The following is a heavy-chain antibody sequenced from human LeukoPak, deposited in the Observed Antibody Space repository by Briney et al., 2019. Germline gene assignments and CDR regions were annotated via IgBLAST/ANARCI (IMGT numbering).Heavy chain of an antibody. CDR1: GYTFTTHD. D-gene: IGHD4-17*01. Sequence: ASVKVSCKASGYTFTTHDINWVRQAPGQGLECMGWMNPDSGNTGYAQRFQGRVTMTGDSSRGTAYMELSSLTSEDTAVYYCARGLYYGDHGGYWGQGTLVTVSS. V-gene: IGHV1-8*01. CDR2: MNPDSGNT. J-gene: IGHJ4*02. CDR3: ARGLYYGDHGGY.